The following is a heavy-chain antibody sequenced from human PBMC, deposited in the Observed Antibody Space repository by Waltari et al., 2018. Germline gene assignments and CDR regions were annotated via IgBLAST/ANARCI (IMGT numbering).Heavy chain of an antibody. CDR2: INPSGGGT. Sequence: QVQLVQSGAEVKRPGAAVRVSCKAYGFNFTDCSMHWVRQAPGQGLEWMGIINPSGGGTTSTQKFQDRVTMTRDTSTNTVYMELSSLRSEDTAVYYCARAGTTLIWGVAEWGQGTLVTVSS. J-gene: IGHJ4*02. CDR1: GFNFTDCS. CDR3: ARAGTTLIWGVAE. V-gene: IGHV1-46*01. D-gene: IGHD3-10*01.